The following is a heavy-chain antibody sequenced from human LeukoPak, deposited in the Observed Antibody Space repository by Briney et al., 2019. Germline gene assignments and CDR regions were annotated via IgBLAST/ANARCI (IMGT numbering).Heavy chain of an antibody. J-gene: IGHJ5*02. CDR3: AREGSSSWGNWFDP. CDR2: IKQDGSEK. CDR1: GFTFSSYS. Sequence: TGGSLRLSCAASGFTFSSYSMNWVRQAPGKGLEWVANIKQDGSEKYYVDSVKGRFTISRDNAKNSLYLQMNSLRAEDTAVYYCAREGSSSWGNWFDPWGQGTLVTVSS. V-gene: IGHV3-7*01. D-gene: IGHD6-13*01.